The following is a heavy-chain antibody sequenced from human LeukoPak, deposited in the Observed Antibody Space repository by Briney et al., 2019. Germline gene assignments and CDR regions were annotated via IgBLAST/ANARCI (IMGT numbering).Heavy chain of an antibody. Sequence: TGGSLRLSCTASGFTFGDYAMSWFRQAPGEGLEWVGFIRSKAYGGTTEYAASVKGRFTISRDDSKSIAYLQMNSLKTEDTAVYYCTRAGDYYDGSDYFDYWGQGTLVTVSS. V-gene: IGHV3-49*03. CDR1: GFTFGDYA. CDR3: TRAGDYYDGSDYFDY. D-gene: IGHD3-22*01. J-gene: IGHJ4*02. CDR2: IRSKAYGGTT.